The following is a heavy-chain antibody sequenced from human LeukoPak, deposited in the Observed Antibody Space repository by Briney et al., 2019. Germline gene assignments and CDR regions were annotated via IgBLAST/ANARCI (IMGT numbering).Heavy chain of an antibody. CDR1: GFNFSNYG. D-gene: IGHD4-17*01. CDR3: AKVQYGDYAILY. Sequence: PGGSLRLSCAASGFNFSNYGMHWARQAPGKGLEWVAVISFDGREKNYGDSVRGRFTVSRDNSKNMLYLQMNNLRGEDTAVYYCAKVQYGDYAILYWGQGTLVTISS. J-gene: IGHJ1*01. CDR2: ISFDGREK. V-gene: IGHV3-30*18.